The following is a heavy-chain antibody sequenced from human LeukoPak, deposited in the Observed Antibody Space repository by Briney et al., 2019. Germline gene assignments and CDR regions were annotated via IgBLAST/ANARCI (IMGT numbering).Heavy chain of an antibody. CDR1: GYTFSNYW. J-gene: IGHJ6*03. Sequence: PGESLKISCQGSGYTFSNYWIAWVRRMPGNGLEWMGIIYSGDSDTKYSPVFQGQVSISADKSFNTAYLQWRSVEASDTAIYYCARLGTPYYYYYMDVWGRGTTVTVSS. CDR2: IYSGDSDT. V-gene: IGHV5-51*01. CDR3: ARLGTPYYYYYMDV. D-gene: IGHD1-1*01.